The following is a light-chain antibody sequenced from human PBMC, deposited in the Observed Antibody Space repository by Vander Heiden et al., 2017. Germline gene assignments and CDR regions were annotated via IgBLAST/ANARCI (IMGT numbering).Light chain of an antibody. J-gene: IGKJ1*01. CDR3: LHTYAAPRT. V-gene: IGKV1-39*01. Sequence: IQLTLSSSSLSASVGDRVTITCRASQSISIYLNWYQHKPGKAPKLLIYGGSSLQPGVPSRFRGSGSGTDFTLTVASLQPEDFATYYCLHTYAAPRTFGQGTKVEIK. CDR1: QSISIY. CDR2: GGS.